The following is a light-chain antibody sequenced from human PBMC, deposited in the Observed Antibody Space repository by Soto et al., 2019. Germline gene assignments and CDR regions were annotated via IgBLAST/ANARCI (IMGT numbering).Light chain of an antibody. CDR3: SSYTSGSTPVV. J-gene: IGLJ2*01. V-gene: IGLV2-14*01. CDR2: EVS. Sequence: QSALTQPASVSGSPGQSITISCTGTSSDVGGYNYVSWYQQHPGKAPKLMIYEVSNRPSEVSNRFSGSKSGNTASLTISGLQAEDEGDYYCSSYTSGSTPVVFGGGTKLTVL. CDR1: SSDVGGYNY.